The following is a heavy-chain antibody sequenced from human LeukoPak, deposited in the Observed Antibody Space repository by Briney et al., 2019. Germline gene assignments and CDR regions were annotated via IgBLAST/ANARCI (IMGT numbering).Heavy chain of an antibody. CDR2: INHSGST. V-gene: IGHV4-34*01. CDR1: GGSFSGYY. CDR3: ARGLRTPPLRISFLKGYNWFDP. J-gene: IGHJ5*02. Sequence: SETLSLTCAVYGGSFSGYYWSWIRQPPGKGLEWIGEINHSGSTSYNPSLKSRVTISVDTSKNQFSLKLSSVTAADTAVYYCARGLRTPPLRISFLKGYNWFDPWGQGTLVTVSS. D-gene: IGHD3-16*02.